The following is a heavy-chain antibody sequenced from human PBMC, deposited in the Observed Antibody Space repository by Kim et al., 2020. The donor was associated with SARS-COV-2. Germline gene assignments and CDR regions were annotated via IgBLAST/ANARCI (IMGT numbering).Heavy chain of an antibody. V-gene: IGHV3-43*01. D-gene: IGHD4-17*01. J-gene: IGHJ4*02. CDR3: AKDIFFTTTVTPGGLD. Sequence: SVKGRVTISRDNSKNSLYLQMNSLRTEDTALYYCAKDIFFTTTVTPGGLDWGQGTLVTVSS.